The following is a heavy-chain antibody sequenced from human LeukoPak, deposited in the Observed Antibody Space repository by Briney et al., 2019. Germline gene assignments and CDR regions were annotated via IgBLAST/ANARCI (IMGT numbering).Heavy chain of an antibody. CDR2: INPNSGGT. Sequence: ASVKVSCKASGYTFTGYYMHWVRQAPGQGLEWMGWINPNSGGTNYAQKFQGRVTMTRDTSISTAYMELSRPRSDDTAVYYCAREYAYYYDSSGYYHVDYFDYWGQGTLVTVSS. J-gene: IGHJ4*02. D-gene: IGHD3-22*01. CDR1: GYTFTGYY. V-gene: IGHV1-2*02. CDR3: AREYAYYYDSSGYYHVDYFDY.